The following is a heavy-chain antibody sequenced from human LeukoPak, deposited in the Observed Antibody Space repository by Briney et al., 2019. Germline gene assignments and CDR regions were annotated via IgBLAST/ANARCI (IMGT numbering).Heavy chain of an antibody. CDR1: GFTFSSYE. J-gene: IGHJ6*04. Sequence: GGSPRLSCAASGFTFSSYEMNWVRQAPGKGLEWVSYISSSGSTIYYADSVKGRFTISRDNAKNSLYLRMYSLRAEDTAVYYCAELGITMIGGVWGKGTTVTISS. CDR2: ISSSGSTI. D-gene: IGHD3-10*02. V-gene: IGHV3-48*03. CDR3: AELGITMIGGV.